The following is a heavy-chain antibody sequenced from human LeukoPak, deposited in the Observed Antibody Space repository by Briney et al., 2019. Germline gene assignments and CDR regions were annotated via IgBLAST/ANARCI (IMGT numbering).Heavy chain of an antibody. CDR1: GYTFTGYY. D-gene: IGHD4-17*01. J-gene: IGHJ6*03. CDR3: ARGSATVTYYYYYYYMDV. CDR2: INPNSGGT. V-gene: IGHV1-2*02. Sequence: ASVKVSCKASGYTFTGYYMHWVRQAPGQGLEWMGWINPNSGGTNYAQKFQGRVTMTRDTSISTAYMELSRLRSDDTAVYYCARGSATVTYYYYYYYMDVWGKGTTVTVSS.